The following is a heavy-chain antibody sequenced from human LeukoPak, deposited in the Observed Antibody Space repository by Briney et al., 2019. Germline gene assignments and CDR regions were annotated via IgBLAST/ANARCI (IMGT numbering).Heavy chain of an antibody. CDR2: IRYDGSNK. J-gene: IGHJ3*02. D-gene: IGHD3-22*01. V-gene: IGHV3-30*02. CDR1: GFTFSSYG. Sequence: GGSLRLSCAASGFTFSSYGMHWVRQAPGKGLEWVAFIRYDGSNKYYADSVKGRFTISRDNSKNTLYLQMNSLRAEDTAVYYCAKAYYYDSSDSDPDAFDIWGQGTMVTVSS. CDR3: AKAYYYDSSDSDPDAFDI.